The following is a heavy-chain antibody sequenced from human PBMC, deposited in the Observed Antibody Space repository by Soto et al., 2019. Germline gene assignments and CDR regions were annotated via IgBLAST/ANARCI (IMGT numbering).Heavy chain of an antibody. CDR1: GFSISDCS. J-gene: IGHJ4*02. CDR2: ISTNNDAI. V-gene: IGHV3-48*01. Sequence: EVQLVESGGGLIEPGGSLRLSCAASGFSISDCSMNWVRRAPGKGLVWISYISTNNDAIYYADSVKGRFTISRDNAKNSLYLQMNSLRAEDTPLYYCASVLGSRRSGSYPSYWGQGTLVTVSS. D-gene: IGHD3-10*01. CDR3: ASVLGSRRSGSYPSY.